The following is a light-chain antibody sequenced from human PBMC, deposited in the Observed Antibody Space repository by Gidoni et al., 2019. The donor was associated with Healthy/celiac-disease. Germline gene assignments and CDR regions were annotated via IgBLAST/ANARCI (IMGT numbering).Light chain of an antibody. CDR1: HIGSKS. J-gene: IGLJ2*01. CDR3: QVWDSSSDQV. V-gene: IGLV3-21*04. Sequence: SYVLTQLPSVSVAPGKTARITCGGNHIGSKSVHWYQQKPGQAPVLVIYYDSDRPSGIPERFSGSNSGNTATLTISRVEAGDEADYYCQVWDSSSDQVFGGGTKLTVL. CDR2: YDS.